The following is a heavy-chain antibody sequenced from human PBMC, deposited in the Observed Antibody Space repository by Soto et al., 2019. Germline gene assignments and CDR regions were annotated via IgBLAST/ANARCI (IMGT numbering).Heavy chain of an antibody. D-gene: IGHD6-13*01. Sequence: ETLSLTCTVSGGSISSYYWSWIRQPPGMGLEWIGYIYYSGSTNYNPSLKSRVTISVDTSKNQFSLKLSSVTAADTAVYYCARDSSSWYLGDYYGMDVWGQGTTVTVSS. CDR2: IYYSGST. CDR1: GGSISSYY. J-gene: IGHJ6*02. CDR3: ARDSSSWYLGDYYGMDV. V-gene: IGHV4-59*01.